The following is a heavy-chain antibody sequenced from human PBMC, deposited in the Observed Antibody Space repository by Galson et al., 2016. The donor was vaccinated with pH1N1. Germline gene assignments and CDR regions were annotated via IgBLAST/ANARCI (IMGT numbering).Heavy chain of an antibody. Sequence: SLRLSCAASGFSVSFSYLSWVRQAPGKGLEWVSIIYSGDTTYYTDSVKGRFTISRDISKNTLYLQMNSLRAEDTAVYYCAREGPVPGAFDYWGQGTLVTVFS. D-gene: IGHD6-19*01. CDR3: AREGPVPGAFDY. J-gene: IGHJ4*02. CDR2: IYSGDTT. V-gene: IGHV3-53*01. CDR1: GFSVSFSY.